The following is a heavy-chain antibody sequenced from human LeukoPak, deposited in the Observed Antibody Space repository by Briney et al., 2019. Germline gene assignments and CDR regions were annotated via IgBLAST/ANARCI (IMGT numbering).Heavy chain of an antibody. CDR1: GGTFSSYA. D-gene: IGHD1-26*01. V-gene: IGHV1-69*01. CDR2: IIPTFGTA. CDR3: ARRPDSGRGLDP. Sequence: VASVKVSCKASGGTFSSYAISWVRQAPGQGLEWMGGIIPTFGTANYAQKFQGRVTITADESTSTAYMELSSLRSEDTAVYYCARRPDSGRGLDPWGQGTLVTVSS. J-gene: IGHJ5*02.